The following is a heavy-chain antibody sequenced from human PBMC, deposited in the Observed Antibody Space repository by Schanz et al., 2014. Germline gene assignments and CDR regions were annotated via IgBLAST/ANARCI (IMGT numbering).Heavy chain of an antibody. D-gene: IGHD6-6*01. CDR3: GRGFSRSYIDF. CDR1: GYTFTSDS. J-gene: IGHJ4*02. V-gene: IGHV1-46*03. CDR2: INPSGGGT. Sequence: QVQLVQSGAEVKKPGASVKVSCKASGYTFTSDSMHWVRQAPGQGLEWMGIINPSGGGTSYALRFQCRITVTTDTSTSTVYLELSSLRSDDTAVYYCGRGFSRSYIDFWGQGTLITVSS.